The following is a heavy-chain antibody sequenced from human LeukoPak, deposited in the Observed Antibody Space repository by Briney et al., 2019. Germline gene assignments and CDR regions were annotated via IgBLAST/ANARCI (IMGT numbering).Heavy chain of an antibody. CDR1: GGSISSGSYY. CDR3: ARGRKYYDYVWGSYRYQNYFDY. CDR2: IYTSGST. V-gene: IGHV4-61*02. J-gene: IGHJ4*02. Sequence: PSQTLSLTCTVSGGSISSGSYYWSWIRQPAGKGLEWIGRIYTSGSTNYNPSLKSRFTISVDTSKNQFSLKLSSVTAADTAVYYCARGRKYYDYVWGSYRYQNYFDYWGQGTLVTVSS. D-gene: IGHD3-16*02.